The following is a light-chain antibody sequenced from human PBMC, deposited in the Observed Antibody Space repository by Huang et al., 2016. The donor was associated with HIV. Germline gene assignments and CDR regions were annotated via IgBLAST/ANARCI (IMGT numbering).Light chain of an antibody. Sequence: AIQLTQSPSSLSASVGDRVTIPCRASQGISSALAWYQQKPGKAPKLLIYEAASLESGVPSRFSGSGSGTDFTLTISSLQPEDFATYYCQQFDNFRPLTFGGGTKVEI. J-gene: IGKJ4*01. CDR1: QGISSA. V-gene: IGKV1D-13*01. CDR3: QQFDNFRPLT. CDR2: EAA.